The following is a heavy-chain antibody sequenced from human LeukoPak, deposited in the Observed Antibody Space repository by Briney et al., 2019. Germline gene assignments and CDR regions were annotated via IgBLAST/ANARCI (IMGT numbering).Heavy chain of an antibody. CDR1: GGSFSGYY. J-gene: IGHJ4*02. CDR2: INHSGST. V-gene: IGHV4-34*01. D-gene: IGHD6-6*01. Sequence: ASETLPLTCAVYGGSFSGYYWSWIRQPPGKGLEWIGEINHSGSTNYNPSLKSRVTISVDTSKNQFSLKLSSVTAADTAVHYCARGRPLRFDYWGQGTLVTVSS. CDR3: ARGRPLRFDY.